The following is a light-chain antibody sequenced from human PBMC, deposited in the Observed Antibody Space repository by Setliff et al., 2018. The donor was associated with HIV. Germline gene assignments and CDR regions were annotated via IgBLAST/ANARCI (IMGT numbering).Light chain of an antibody. CDR3: SSYTSTNTWV. Sequence: QSVLTQPPSVSGSLGQSVTISCTGTSSDVGGFIRVSWYQQPPRTAPKLMIYDVNNRPSGVLDRFSGSKSGNTASLTISRLQAEDEADYYCSSYTSTNTWVFGTGTKVTVL. CDR2: DVN. V-gene: IGLV2-18*02. J-gene: IGLJ1*01. CDR1: SSDVGGFIR.